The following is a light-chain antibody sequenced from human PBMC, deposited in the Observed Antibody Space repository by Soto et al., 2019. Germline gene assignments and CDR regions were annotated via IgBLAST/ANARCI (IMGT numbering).Light chain of an antibody. CDR3: SSYTRSTSFS. CDR2: DVS. J-gene: IGLJ1*01. V-gene: IGLV2-14*01. Sequence: QSALTQPASVSGSPGQSITISCTGTSSDIGAYNYVSWFQQLPGKAPKLMIYDVSNRPSGVSNRFSGSKSGNTASLTISGLQAEDEADYYCSSYTRSTSFSFGTGTSDRP. CDR1: SSDIGAYNY.